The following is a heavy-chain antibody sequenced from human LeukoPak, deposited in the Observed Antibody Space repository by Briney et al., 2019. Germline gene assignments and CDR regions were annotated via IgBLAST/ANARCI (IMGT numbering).Heavy chain of an antibody. CDR2: IYYSGST. CDR1: GGSISSYY. V-gene: IGHV4-59*08. J-gene: IGHJ2*01. CDR3: ARRIWADWYFDL. D-gene: IGHD6-19*01. Sequence: SETLSLICTVSGGSISSYYWSWIRQPPGKGLEWIGYIYYSGSTTYNPSLKSRVTISVDTSKNQFSLKLSSVTAADTAVYYCARRIWADWYFDLWGRGTLVTVSS.